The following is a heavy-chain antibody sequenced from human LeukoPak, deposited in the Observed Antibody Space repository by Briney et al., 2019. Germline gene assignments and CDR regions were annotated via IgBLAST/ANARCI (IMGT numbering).Heavy chain of an antibody. CDR3: AKAGRFLEWLLYYPY. Sequence: PGGSLRLSCAASGFTFSSYAMSWVRQAPGKGLEWVSAISGSGGSTYYADPVKGRFTISRDNSKNTLYLQMNSLRAEDTAVYYCAKAGRFLEWLLYYPYWGQGTLVTVSS. J-gene: IGHJ4*02. V-gene: IGHV3-23*01. CDR1: GFTFSSYA. CDR2: ISGSGGST. D-gene: IGHD3-3*01.